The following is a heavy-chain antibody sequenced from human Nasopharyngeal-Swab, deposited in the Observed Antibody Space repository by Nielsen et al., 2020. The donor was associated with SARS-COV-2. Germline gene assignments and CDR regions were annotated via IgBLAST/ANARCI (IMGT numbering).Heavy chain of an antibody. V-gene: IGHV3-23*01. CDR1: GSTFRRCS. J-gene: IGHJ6*02. Sequence: GESLKISCAATGSTFRRCSMSWVRQAPGKGLEWVSAISASGSSTYYADSVKGRFTISRDNSQNTLYLQMSSLRVEETAVYYRAKESGSYLYYYYGMDVWGQGTTVTVSS. CDR2: ISASGSST. CDR3: AKESGSYLYYYYGMDV. D-gene: IGHD1-26*01.